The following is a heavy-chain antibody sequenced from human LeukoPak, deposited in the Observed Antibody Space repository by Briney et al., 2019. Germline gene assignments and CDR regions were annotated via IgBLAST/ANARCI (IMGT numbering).Heavy chain of an antibody. D-gene: IGHD4-17*01. CDR2: INSDGSST. Sequence: GGAVRLSCAASRFTFSSYWLHWVRQAPGRGLVWVSRINSDGSSTSYADSVKGRFTISRDNAKNTLYLQMNSLRAEDTAVYYCAREYGDYFDYWGQGTLVTVSS. CDR3: AREYGDYFDY. CDR1: RFTFSSYW. J-gene: IGHJ4*02. V-gene: IGHV3-74*01.